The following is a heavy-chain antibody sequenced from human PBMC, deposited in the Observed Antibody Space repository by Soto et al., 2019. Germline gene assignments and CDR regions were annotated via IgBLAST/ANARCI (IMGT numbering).Heavy chain of an antibody. V-gene: IGHV3-30-3*01. J-gene: IGHJ4*02. Sequence: PGGSLRLSCAASGFTFSSYAMHWVRQAPGKGLEWVAVISYDGSNKYYADSVKGRFTISRDNSKNTLYLQMNSLRAEDTAVYYCARAFGGYCGGDCYFDYWGQGTLVTVSS. CDR2: ISYDGSNK. CDR3: ARAFGGYCGGDCYFDY. D-gene: IGHD2-21*02. CDR1: GFTFSSYA.